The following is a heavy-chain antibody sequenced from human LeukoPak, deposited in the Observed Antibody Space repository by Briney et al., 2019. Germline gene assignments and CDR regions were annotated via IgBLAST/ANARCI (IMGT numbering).Heavy chain of an antibody. Sequence: GASVKVSCKASGYTFTSYGISWVRQAPGQGLEWMGGFDPEDGETIYAQKFQGRVTMTEDTSTDTAYMELSSLRSEDTAVYYCATGGSGSYRSIFDYWGQGTLVTVSS. J-gene: IGHJ4*02. CDR2: FDPEDGET. CDR3: ATGGSGSYRSIFDY. D-gene: IGHD3-10*01. V-gene: IGHV1-24*01. CDR1: GYTFTSYG.